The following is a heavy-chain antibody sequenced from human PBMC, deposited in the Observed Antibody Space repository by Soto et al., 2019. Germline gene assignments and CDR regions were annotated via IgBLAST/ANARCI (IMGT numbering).Heavy chain of an antibody. CDR1: GFSLSNAGLG. D-gene: IGHD6-13*01. CDR3: ASTYSTSWYWFDP. V-gene: IGHV2-26*04. CDR2: IFSNDEK. J-gene: IGHJ5*02. Sequence: QVTVKESGPVLVKPTETLTLTCTVSGFSLSNAGLGVRWIRQPPGKALEWLAHIFSNDEKSYSTSLKSRLTISKDTSKSQVVLTRTNMDPVDTATYYCASTYSTSWYWFDPWGQGTLVTVSS.